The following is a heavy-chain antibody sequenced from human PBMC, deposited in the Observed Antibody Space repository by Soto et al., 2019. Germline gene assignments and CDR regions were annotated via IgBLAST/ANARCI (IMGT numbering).Heavy chain of an antibody. D-gene: IGHD2-21*02. CDR3: ARDRDWAFDI. V-gene: IGHV3-48*02. CDR1: GFTFNTYS. CDR2: IYSDSSTI. J-gene: IGHJ3*02. Sequence: GGSLRLSCAVSGFTFNTYSMNWVRQAPGKGLEWVSYIYSDSSTIWHADSVKGRFTISRDNGKDSLYLQMNSLRDEDTAVYYCARDRDWAFDIWGQGTMVTVSS.